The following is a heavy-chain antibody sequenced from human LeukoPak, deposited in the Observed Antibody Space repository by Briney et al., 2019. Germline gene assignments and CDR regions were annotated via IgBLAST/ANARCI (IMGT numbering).Heavy chain of an antibody. V-gene: IGHV3-23*01. D-gene: IGHD3-9*01. CDR1: GFTFSSYA. CDR3: AKSYDILTPAPHGP. Sequence: GGSLRLSRAASGFTFSSYAMSWVRQAPGKGLEWVSAISGSGGSTYYADSVKGRFTISRDNSKNTLYLQMNSLRAEDTAVYYCAKSYDILTPAPHGPWGQGILVTVSS. CDR2: ISGSGGST. J-gene: IGHJ5*02.